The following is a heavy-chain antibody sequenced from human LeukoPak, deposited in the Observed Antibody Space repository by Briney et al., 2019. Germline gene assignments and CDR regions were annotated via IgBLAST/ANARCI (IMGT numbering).Heavy chain of an antibody. D-gene: IGHD6-13*01. CDR3: ARDHPDIAAAGSFDY. J-gene: IGHJ4*02. V-gene: IGHV3-30*04. CDR2: TSYDGSSK. Sequence: PGGSLRLSCAASGFTFDDYAMHWVRQAPGKGLEWVALTSYDGSSKHYADSVKGRFTISRDNSKNTLYLQMHSLRAEDTAVYYCARDHPDIAAAGSFDYWGQGSLVTVSS. CDR1: GFTFDDYA.